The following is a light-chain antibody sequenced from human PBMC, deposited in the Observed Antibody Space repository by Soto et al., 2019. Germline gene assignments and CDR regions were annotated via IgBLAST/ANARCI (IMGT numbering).Light chain of an antibody. CDR3: SSYTSSSPPYV. Sequence: QSALTQPASVSGSPGQSITISCTGTSSDGGGYNYVSWYQQHPDKAPKLMIYEVSNRPSGVSNRFSGSKSGNTASLTISGLQDEDEADYYCSSYTSSSPPYVFGTGTKLTVL. J-gene: IGLJ1*01. V-gene: IGLV2-14*01. CDR2: EVS. CDR1: SSDGGGYNY.